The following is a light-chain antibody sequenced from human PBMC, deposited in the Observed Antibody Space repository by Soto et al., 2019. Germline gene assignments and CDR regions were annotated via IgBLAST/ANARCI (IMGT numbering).Light chain of an antibody. Sequence: DIQMTQSPSTLSVSVGDRVTITCRASQSISSWLAWYQQKPGKAPKLLIYKASSLESGVPSRFSGSESGTEFTLTISSLQPDDFATYYCQQYGSYSPTWTFGQGTKVDI. CDR2: KAS. J-gene: IGKJ1*01. CDR3: QQYGSYSPTWT. CDR1: QSISSW. V-gene: IGKV1-5*03.